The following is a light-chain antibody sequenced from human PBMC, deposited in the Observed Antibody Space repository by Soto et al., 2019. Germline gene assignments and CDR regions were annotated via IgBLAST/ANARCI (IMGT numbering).Light chain of an antibody. CDR2: DVS. Sequence: QSALTQPASVSGSPGQSITISCTGTSSDVGGYNYVSWYQQHPGKAPKFMIYDVSNRPSGVSNRFSGSKSGNTASLTISGLQVEDEADYHRCSYTTSNTRQIVFVTGTKVTVL. CDR3: CSYTTSNTRQIV. V-gene: IGLV2-14*01. CDR1: SSDVGGYNY. J-gene: IGLJ1*01.